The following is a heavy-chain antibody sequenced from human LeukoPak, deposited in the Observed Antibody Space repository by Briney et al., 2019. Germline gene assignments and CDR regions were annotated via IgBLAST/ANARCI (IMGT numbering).Heavy chain of an antibody. CDR3: ARGGRGSYGFDP. Sequence: GGSLRLSCAASGFTFSSYTMNWVRQAPGKGLEWVSSISSSSSYIYYADSVKGRFTISRDNAKNSLHLQVNSLRAEDTAVYYCARGGRGSYGFDPWGQGTLVTVSS. D-gene: IGHD1-26*01. CDR1: GFTFSSYT. J-gene: IGHJ5*02. CDR2: ISSSSSYI. V-gene: IGHV3-21*01.